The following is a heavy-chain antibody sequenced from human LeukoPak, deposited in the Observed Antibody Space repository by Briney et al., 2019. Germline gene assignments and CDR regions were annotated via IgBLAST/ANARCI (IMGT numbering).Heavy chain of an antibody. J-gene: IGHJ5*02. CDR2: IYHSGST. CDR3: ARAGVVVVVAARVSGPSWFDP. D-gene: IGHD2-15*01. CDR1: GGSISSSNW. V-gene: IGHV4-4*02. Sequence: SETLSLTCAVSGGSISSSNWWSWVRQPPGKGLEWIGEIYHSGSTNYNPSLKSRVTISVDKSKNQFSLKLSSVTAADTAVYYCARAGVVVVVAARVSGPSWFDPWGQGTLVTVSS.